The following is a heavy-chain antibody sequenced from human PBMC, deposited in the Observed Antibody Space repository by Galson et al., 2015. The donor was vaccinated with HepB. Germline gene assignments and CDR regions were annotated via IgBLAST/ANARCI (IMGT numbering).Heavy chain of an antibody. CDR2: FDPEDGET. J-gene: IGHJ4*02. Sequence: SVKVSCKVSGYTLTELSMHWVRQAPGKGLGWMGGFDPEDGETIYAQKFQGRVTMTEDTSTDTAYMELSSLRSEDTAVYYCATDPWGYCSGGSCYSEHYFDYWGQGTLVTVSS. CDR1: GYTLTELS. V-gene: IGHV1-24*01. D-gene: IGHD2-15*01. CDR3: ATDPWGYCSGGSCYSEHYFDY.